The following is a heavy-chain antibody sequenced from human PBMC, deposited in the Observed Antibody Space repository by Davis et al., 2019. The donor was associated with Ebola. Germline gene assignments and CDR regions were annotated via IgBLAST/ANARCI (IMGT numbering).Heavy chain of an antibody. V-gene: IGHV4-30-4*07. J-gene: IGHJ6*02. CDR1: GGSISSGGSS. CDR2: IFYSGST. D-gene: IGHD3-10*01. CDR3: ARLPSGDYGMDV. Sequence: LRLSCAVSGGSISSGGSSWSWIRQPPGKGLEWIGLIFYSGSTNYNPSLKSRVTISVDTSKNQFSLKLSSVTAADTAVYYCARLPSGDYGMDVWGQGTTVTVSS.